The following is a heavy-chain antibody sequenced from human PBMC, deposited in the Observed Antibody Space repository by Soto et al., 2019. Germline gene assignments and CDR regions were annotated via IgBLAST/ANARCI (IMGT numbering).Heavy chain of an antibody. D-gene: IGHD6-6*01. CDR1: GYTFTSYG. J-gene: IGHJ5*02. Sequence: ASVKVSCKASGYTFTSYGISSVRQAPGQGLEWMGWISAYNGNTNYAQNLQGRVTMTTDTSTTTAYMELRSLRSDDTAVYYCARESIAARRHIRPNWFDPWGQGTLVNVSS. CDR3: ARESIAARRHIRPNWFDP. V-gene: IGHV1-18*01. CDR2: ISAYNGNT.